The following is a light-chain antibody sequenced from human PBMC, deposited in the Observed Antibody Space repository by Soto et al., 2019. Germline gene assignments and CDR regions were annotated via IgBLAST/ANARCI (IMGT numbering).Light chain of an antibody. Sequence: EIVMTQSSATLSVSPGERATLSFMASQTINSDLAWYQQKPGQAPRLLIYGASTRATGIPARFSGGGSGTQFTLTISSLQSEDSALYYCQHYYIWPWTFGQGTKVDIK. J-gene: IGKJ1*01. CDR2: GAS. CDR3: QHYYIWPWT. CDR1: QTINSD. V-gene: IGKV3-15*01.